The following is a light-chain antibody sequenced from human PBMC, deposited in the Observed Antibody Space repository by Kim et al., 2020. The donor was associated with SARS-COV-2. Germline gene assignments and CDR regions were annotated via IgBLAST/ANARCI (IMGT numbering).Light chain of an antibody. Sequence: LSPGERATLSCRASQSISSNDLAWYQQKPGQAPRLLIYGASSRATGIPDRFTGSGSGTDFTLTISRLEPEDFAVYYCHQCDSSPYTFGQGTKLEI. V-gene: IGKV3-20*01. J-gene: IGKJ2*01. CDR3: HQCDSSPYT. CDR1: QSISSND. CDR2: GAS.